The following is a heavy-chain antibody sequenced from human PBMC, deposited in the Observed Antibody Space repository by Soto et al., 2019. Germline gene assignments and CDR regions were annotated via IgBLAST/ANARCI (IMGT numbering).Heavy chain of an antibody. CDR1: GYTFTSYG. V-gene: IGHV1-18*01. D-gene: IGHD3-3*01. CDR3: ARDSTTYYDFWSGYFMGDYNWFDP. CDR2: ISAYNGNT. J-gene: IGHJ5*02. Sequence: QVQLVQSGAEVKKPGASVKVSCKASGYTFTSYGISWVRQAPGQGLEWMGWISAYNGNTNYAQKLQGRVTMTTDTSTSTAYRELRSLRSDDTAVYYCARDSTTYYDFWSGYFMGDYNWFDPWGQGTLVTVSS.